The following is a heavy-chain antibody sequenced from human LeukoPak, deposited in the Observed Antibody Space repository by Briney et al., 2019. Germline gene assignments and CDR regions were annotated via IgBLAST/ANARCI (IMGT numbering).Heavy chain of an antibody. CDR2: IYSSGST. CDR1: GGSLSSYH. D-gene: IGHD1-26*01. J-gene: IGHJ4*02. CDR3: ARDRVGAMGFDY. V-gene: IGHV4-4*07. Sequence: PSETLSLTCSVSGGSLSSYHWSWIRQPAGKGLEWIGRIYSSGSTNYNPSLKSRVTISGDKSKNQLSLKLSSVTAADTAVYYCARDRVGAMGFDYWGQGTLVTVSS.